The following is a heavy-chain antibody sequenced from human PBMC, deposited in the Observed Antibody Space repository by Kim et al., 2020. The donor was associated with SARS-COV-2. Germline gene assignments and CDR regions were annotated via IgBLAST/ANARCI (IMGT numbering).Heavy chain of an antibody. Sequence: KYYMDSVKGRFTISRDNGKNSLYLQMNSLRAEDTATYYCARCWGLAAAGDWGQGTLVTVSS. CDR2: K. V-gene: IGHV3-7*01. J-gene: IGHJ4*02. D-gene: IGHD6-13*01. CDR3: ARCWGLAAAGD.